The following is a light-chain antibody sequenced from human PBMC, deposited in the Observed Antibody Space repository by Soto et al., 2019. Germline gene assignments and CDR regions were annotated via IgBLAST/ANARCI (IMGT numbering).Light chain of an antibody. CDR3: MQARHIPFT. V-gene: IGKV2-28*01. CDR1: QSLLYSNGYNL. Sequence: VMTQSPLSLRVTPGEPASISCRSSQSLLYSNGYNLLDWYLQKPGQSPQLLIYLGSNRAAGAPARFSGSGSGTYLTLNITRVEAEDVGLYYCMQARHIPFTFGPGTKVDIK. J-gene: IGKJ3*01. CDR2: LGS.